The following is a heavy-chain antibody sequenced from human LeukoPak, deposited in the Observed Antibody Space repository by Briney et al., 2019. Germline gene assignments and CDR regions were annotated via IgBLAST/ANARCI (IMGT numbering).Heavy chain of an antibody. CDR3: AREEWELLRYYYYYMDV. V-gene: IGHV3-7*01. CDR1: GFTFSSYW. Sequence: GGSLRLSCAASGFTFSSYWMSWVRQAPGKGLEWVANIKKDGSEKYYVDSVKGRFTISRDNAKNSLYLQMNSLRAEDTAVYYCAREEWELLRYYYYYMDVWGKGTTVTVSS. J-gene: IGHJ6*03. D-gene: IGHD1-26*01. CDR2: IKKDGSEK.